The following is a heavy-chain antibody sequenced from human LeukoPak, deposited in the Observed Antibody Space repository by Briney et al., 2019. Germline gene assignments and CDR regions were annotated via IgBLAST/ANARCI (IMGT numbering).Heavy chain of an antibody. CDR3: ARALDV. CDR1: GFTFGNYW. Sequence: GVSLRLSCVASGFTFGNYWMHWVRQAPGKGLEWVATIKQDGSQKYYVDSVKGRFTISRDNAKNSLYLQMNSLRVEDTAVYYCARALDVWGQGTTVTVSS. CDR2: IKQDGSQK. J-gene: IGHJ6*02. V-gene: IGHV3-7*01.